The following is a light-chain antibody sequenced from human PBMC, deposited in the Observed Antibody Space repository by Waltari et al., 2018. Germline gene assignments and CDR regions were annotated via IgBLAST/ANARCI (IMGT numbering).Light chain of an antibody. CDR1: SSDVDNEKF. CDR2: GVS. CDR3: SSYTNIITYV. J-gene: IGLJ1*01. V-gene: IGLV2-14*01. Sequence: QSALTPPASVSGSPGQSITISCTGTSSDVDNEKFISWYQPHPGKAPKLMIYGVSKRPSGVSDRFSGSKSGNTASLTISGLQAEDEADYYCSSYTNIITYVFGTGTKVTVL.